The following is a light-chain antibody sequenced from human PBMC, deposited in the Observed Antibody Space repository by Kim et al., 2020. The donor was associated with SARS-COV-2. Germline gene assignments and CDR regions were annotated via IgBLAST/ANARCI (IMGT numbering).Light chain of an antibody. J-gene: IGKJ4*01. CDR1: QSVTSY. V-gene: IGKV3-11*01. Sequence: EIVLTQSPATLSLSPGARATLSCRASQSVTSYLAWYQQKPGQAPRLLIYDASNRASGIPARFSGSGSGTDFTLTISSLEPEDFAVYYCQHRSNWPPSFGGGTKVDIK. CDR3: QHRSNWPPS. CDR2: DAS.